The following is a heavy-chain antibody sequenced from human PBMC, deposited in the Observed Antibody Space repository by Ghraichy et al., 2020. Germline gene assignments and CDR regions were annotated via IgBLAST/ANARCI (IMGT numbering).Heavy chain of an antibody. J-gene: IGHJ5*02. V-gene: IGHV3-21*01. CDR2: ITGGSSYI. D-gene: IGHD3-10*01. CDR1: GFSFGSYN. Sequence: GGSLRLSCAASGFSFGSYNMNWVRQPPGKGLEWVSSITGGSSYIDYADSVKGRFTISRDNAQNALVLQMNSLRVDDTAVYYCVRADYSGSGLSWFDPWGQGTLVTVSS. CDR3: VRADYSGSGLSWFDP.